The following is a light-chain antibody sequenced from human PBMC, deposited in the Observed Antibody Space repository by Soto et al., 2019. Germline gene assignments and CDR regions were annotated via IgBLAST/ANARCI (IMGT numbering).Light chain of an antibody. V-gene: IGKV3-15*01. CDR1: QTIGDK. CDR3: QQYNNWPIT. J-gene: IGKJ5*01. CDR2: GAS. Sequence: EVVMTQSPATLSVSPGERATLSCRASQTIGDKLAWYQQKPGQAPRLLISGASTRSTAIPARFSGSGSGTDFTLSISSLQSEDFALYYCQQYNNWPITFGQGTRLEIK.